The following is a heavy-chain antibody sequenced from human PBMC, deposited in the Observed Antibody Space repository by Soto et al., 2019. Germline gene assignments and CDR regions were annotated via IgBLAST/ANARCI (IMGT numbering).Heavy chain of an antibody. CDR2: IIPIFGTA. J-gene: IGHJ4*02. CDR1: GGTFSSYA. D-gene: IGHD5-18*01. CDR3: ARGTAKVSFLGI. V-gene: IGHV1-69*01. Sequence: QVQLVQSGAEVKKPGSSVKVSCKASGGTFSSYAISWVRQAPGQGLEWMGGIIPIFGTANYAQKFQGRVTITANEYPSTAYMELRSLRSEDTAVYYCARGTAKVSFLGIWWQGTLATVYS.